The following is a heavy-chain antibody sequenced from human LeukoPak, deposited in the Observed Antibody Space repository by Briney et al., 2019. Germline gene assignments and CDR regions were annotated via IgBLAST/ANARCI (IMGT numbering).Heavy chain of an antibody. D-gene: IGHD3-22*01. Sequence: GGSLRLSCAASGFTFSSYAMSWVRQAPGKGLEWVSVISGSGGSTYYADSVKGRLTISRDNSKNTLYLQMNSLRAEDTAVYYCAEAPIYYDTSGYYYFDHWGQGTLVTVSS. J-gene: IGHJ4*02. CDR3: AEAPIYYDTSGYYYFDH. V-gene: IGHV3-23*01. CDR2: ISGSGGST. CDR1: GFTFSSYA.